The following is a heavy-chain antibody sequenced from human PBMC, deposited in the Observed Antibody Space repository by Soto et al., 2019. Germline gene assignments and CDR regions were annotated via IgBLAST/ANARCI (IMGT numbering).Heavy chain of an antibody. CDR3: ALMAASGTKFDS. CDR1: GFAFSIYE. Sequence: EVQLVESGGGLVQPGGSLRLSCAASGFAFSIYEMNWVRQAPGKGLEWVSYSSSGGTTLYHADSVKGRFTISRDNAQNSLYLQMNSLRAEDTAVYYCALMAASGTKFDSWGPGTMVTVSS. V-gene: IGHV3-48*03. J-gene: IGHJ4*02. D-gene: IGHD6-13*01. CDR2: SSSGGTTL.